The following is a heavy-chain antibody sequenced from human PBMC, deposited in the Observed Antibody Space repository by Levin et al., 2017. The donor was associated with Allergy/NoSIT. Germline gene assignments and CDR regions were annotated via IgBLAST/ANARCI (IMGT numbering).Heavy chain of an antibody. CDR2: ISSSSTYT. Sequence: LSLTCAASGFTFGDYYMTWIRQAPGKGLEWVSSISSSSTYTKYADSVKGRFTISRDNAKNSLYLQMNSLRAEDTAVYYCARLRGGSYHDAFDSWGQGTMVSVSS. CDR1: GFTFGDYY. CDR3: ARLRGGSYHDAFDS. D-gene: IGHD1-26*01. J-gene: IGHJ3*02. V-gene: IGHV3-11*03.